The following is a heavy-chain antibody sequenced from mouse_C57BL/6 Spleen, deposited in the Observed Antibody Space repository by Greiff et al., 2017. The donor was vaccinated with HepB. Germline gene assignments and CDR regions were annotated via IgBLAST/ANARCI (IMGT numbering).Heavy chain of an antibody. CDR1: GYTFTDYE. D-gene: IGHD6-1*01. Sequence: VQLQQPGAELVMPGASVKLSCKASGYTFTDYEMHWVKQTPVHGLEWIGAIDPETGGTAYNQKFKGKAILTADKSSSTAYMELRSLTSEDSAVYYCDNSAWWYFDVWGTGTTVTVSS. CDR2: IDPETGGT. CDR3: DNSAWWYFDV. J-gene: IGHJ1*03. V-gene: IGHV1-15*01.